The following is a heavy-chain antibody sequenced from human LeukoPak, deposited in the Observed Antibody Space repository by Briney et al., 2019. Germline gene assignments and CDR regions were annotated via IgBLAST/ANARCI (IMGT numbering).Heavy chain of an antibody. CDR3: ARPRRSGWNDAFDI. Sequence: SETLSLTCTVSGGSLSSYYWSWIRQPPGKGLEWIGYIYYSGSTNYNPSLKSRVTISVDTSKNQFSLKLSSVTAADTAVYYCARPRRSGWNDAFDIWGQGTMVTVSS. D-gene: IGHD6-19*01. J-gene: IGHJ3*02. V-gene: IGHV4-59*01. CDR2: IYYSGST. CDR1: GGSLSSYY.